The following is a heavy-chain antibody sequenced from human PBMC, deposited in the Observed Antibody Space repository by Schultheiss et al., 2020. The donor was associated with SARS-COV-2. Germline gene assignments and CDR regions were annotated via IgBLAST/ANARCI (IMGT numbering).Heavy chain of an antibody. D-gene: IGHD3/OR15-3a*01. V-gene: IGHV3-30-3*01. CDR3: ARDGLVLMADAFDI. J-gene: IGHJ3*02. CDR2: ISYDGSNK. CDR1: GFTFSSYA. Sequence: GGSLRLSCAASGFTFSSYAMHWVRQAPGKGLEWVAVISYDGSNKYYADSVKGRFTISRDNSKNTLYLQMNSLRAEDTAVYYCARDGLVLMADAFDIWGQGTTVTVSS.